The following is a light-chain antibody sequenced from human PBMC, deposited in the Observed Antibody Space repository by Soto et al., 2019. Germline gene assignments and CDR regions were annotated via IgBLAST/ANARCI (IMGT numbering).Light chain of an antibody. CDR2: GNS. J-gene: IGLJ3*02. V-gene: IGLV1-40*01. Sequence: QSVLAQPPSVSGAPGQEVTISCIGSDSNLGTGYAVYWYQQLPGTAPRLLAPGNSNGPSGVPDRFSDSKSGTSASLAITGLQAEDEGDYYCQSYDSRLRGWVFGGGTQLTVL. CDR1: DSNLGTGYA. CDR3: QSYDSRLRGWV.